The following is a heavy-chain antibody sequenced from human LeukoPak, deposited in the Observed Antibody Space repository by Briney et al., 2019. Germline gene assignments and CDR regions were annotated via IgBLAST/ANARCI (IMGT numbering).Heavy chain of an antibody. V-gene: IGHV1-18*01. D-gene: IGHD3-22*01. Sequence: ASVKVSCKASGYTFTSYGISWVRQAPGQGLEWMGWISAYNGNTNYAQKLQGRVTMTTDTSTSTAYMELRSLRSDDTAVYYCVRDSFYYDSSGTFDYWGQGTLVTVSS. J-gene: IGHJ4*02. CDR1: GYTFTSYG. CDR2: ISAYNGNT. CDR3: VRDSFYYDSSGTFDY.